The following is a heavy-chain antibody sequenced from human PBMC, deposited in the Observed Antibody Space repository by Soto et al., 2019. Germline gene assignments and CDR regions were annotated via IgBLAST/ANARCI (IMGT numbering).Heavy chain of an antibody. J-gene: IGHJ4*02. CDR3: ARVDSSGWFEGFDY. Sequence: VGSLRLSCAASGFTFSSYEMNWVRQAPGKGLEWVSYISSSGSTIYYADSVKGRFTISRDNAKNSLYLQMNSLRAEDTAVYYCARVDSSGWFEGFDYWGQGTLVTVSS. CDR2: ISSSGSTI. CDR1: GFTFSSYE. D-gene: IGHD6-19*01. V-gene: IGHV3-48*03.